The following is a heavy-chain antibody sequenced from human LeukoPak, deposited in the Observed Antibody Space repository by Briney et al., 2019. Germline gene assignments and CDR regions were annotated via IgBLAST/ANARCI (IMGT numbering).Heavy chain of an antibody. CDR2: IWHDGSHK. CDR1: GFAFNTYA. Sequence: GTSLRLSCAASGFAFNTYAMHWVRQAPGKGLEWVTLIWHDGSHKFYIDSVRGRFTISRDNSKNTVYLQMNGLRAEDTAVYYCASTATCSFWGQGTMVTVSS. CDR3: ASTATCSF. V-gene: IGHV3-33*01. D-gene: IGHD2-2*01. J-gene: IGHJ3*01.